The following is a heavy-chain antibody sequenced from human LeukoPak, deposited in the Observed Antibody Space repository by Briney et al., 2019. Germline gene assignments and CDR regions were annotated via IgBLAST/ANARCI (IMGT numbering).Heavy chain of an antibody. V-gene: IGHV4-38-2*02. Sequence: PSETLSLTCTVSGYSISSGYYWGWIRQPPGKGLEWIGSIYHSGRTYYNPSLKSRVTISVDTSKNQFSLKLSSVTAADTAVYYCATSGPIYYGSGSYYNYFDYWGQGTLVTVSS. D-gene: IGHD3-10*01. CDR2: IYHSGRT. CDR1: GYSISSGYY. J-gene: IGHJ4*02. CDR3: ATSGPIYYGSGSYYNYFDY.